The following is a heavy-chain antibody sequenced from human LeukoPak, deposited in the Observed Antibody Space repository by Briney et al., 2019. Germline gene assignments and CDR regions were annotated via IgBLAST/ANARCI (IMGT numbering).Heavy chain of an antibody. J-gene: IGHJ6*03. CDR3: ARDPEGTYYYYYFMDV. CDR2: ISAYNGNT. Sequence: ASVKVSCKASGYTFTSYGISWVRQAPGQGLEWMGWISAYNGNTNYAQKLQGRVTMTTDTSTSTAYMELRSLRSDDTAVYYCARDPEGTYYYYYFMDVGAKGPRSPSP. CDR1: GYTFTSYG. V-gene: IGHV1-18*01. D-gene: IGHD1-14*01.